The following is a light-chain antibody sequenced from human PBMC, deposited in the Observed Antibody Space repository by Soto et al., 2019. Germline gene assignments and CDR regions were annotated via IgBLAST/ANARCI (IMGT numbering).Light chain of an antibody. CDR2: GAS. CDR3: QQYGSRM. J-gene: IGKJ1*01. V-gene: IGKV3-20*01. CDR1: QSVSSSY. Sequence: EFVLTQSPGTLSLSPGERATLSCRASQSVSSSYLAWYQQKPGQAPRLLIYGASSRATGIPDRFSGSGSGTDFTLTISRLEPEDFAVYYCQQYGSRMFGQGTKVDIK.